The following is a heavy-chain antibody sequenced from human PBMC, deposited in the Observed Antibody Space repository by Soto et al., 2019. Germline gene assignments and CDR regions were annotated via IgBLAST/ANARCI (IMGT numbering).Heavy chain of an antibody. Sequence: QVQLQESGPGLVKPSETLSLTCTVSGGSISSYYWSWIRQPPGKGLEWIGHIYYSGSTNYNPSLKSRVTISVDTSKNQFSLKLSSVTAADTAVYYCARWPGIAVAGDWGQGTLVTVSS. CDR2: IYYSGST. V-gene: IGHV4-59*01. CDR3: ARWPGIAVAGD. CDR1: GGSISSYY. J-gene: IGHJ4*02. D-gene: IGHD6-19*01.